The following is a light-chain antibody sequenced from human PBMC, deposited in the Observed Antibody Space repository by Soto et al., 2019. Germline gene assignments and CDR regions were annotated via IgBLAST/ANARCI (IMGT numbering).Light chain of an antibody. J-gene: IGKJ4*01. CDR2: AAS. V-gene: IGKV1-9*01. CDR3: QQLNSNLL. Sequence: DFQLTQSPSFMSASVGDRVTITCRASQGISSYLAWYQQKPGKAPMLLIYAASTLQSGVPSRFSGSGSGTEFTLTISSLQPEDFATYYCQQLNSNLLFGGGTKVEIK. CDR1: QGISSY.